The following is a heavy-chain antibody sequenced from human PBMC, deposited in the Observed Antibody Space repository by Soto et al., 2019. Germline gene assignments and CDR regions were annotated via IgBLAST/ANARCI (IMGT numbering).Heavy chain of an antibody. J-gene: IGHJ4*02. D-gene: IGHD6-13*01. CDR3: ARDRGIAAAP. V-gene: IGHV1-18*01. Sequence: QVQLVQSGAEVKKPGASVKVSCKASGYTFTSYGISWVRQAPGQGLEWMGWLSAYNGNTNYAQKLQGRVPMTTDTPTSTASMALRGLRPDDPAVYYGARDRGIAAAPWCQGALVTVSS. CDR1: GYTFTSYG. CDR2: LSAYNGNT.